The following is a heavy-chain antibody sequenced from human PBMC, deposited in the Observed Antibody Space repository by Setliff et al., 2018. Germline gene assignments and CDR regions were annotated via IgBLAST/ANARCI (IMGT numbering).Heavy chain of an antibody. V-gene: IGHV4-61*08. D-gene: IGHD6-19*01. J-gene: IGHJ6*03. CDR3: AREQWLDPPGYYYMDV. Sequence: PSETLSLTCTVSGGSISSGDYYWSWIRQPPGKGLEWIGYIYYSGSTYYNPSLKSRVTMSIDPSKNQFSLKLNSVTAADMAVYYCAREQWLDPPGYYYMDVWAKGTTVTVSS. CDR1: GGSISSGDYY. CDR2: IYYSGST.